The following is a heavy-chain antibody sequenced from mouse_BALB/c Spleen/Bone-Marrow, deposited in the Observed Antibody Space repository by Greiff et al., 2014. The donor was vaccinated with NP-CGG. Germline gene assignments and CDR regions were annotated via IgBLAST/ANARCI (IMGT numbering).Heavy chain of an antibody. D-gene: IGHD1-2*01. CDR1: GFNIKDTY. J-gene: IGHJ1*01. CDR2: IDPANGNT. V-gene: IGHV14-3*02. CDR3: ARGGTTATWYFDV. Sequence: DVKLVESGAELVKPGASVKLSCTASGFNIKDTYTHWVKQRPEQGLEWIGRIDPANGNTKYDPKFQGKATITADTSSNTAYLQLSSLTSEDTAVYYCARGGTTATWYFDVWGAGTTVTVSS.